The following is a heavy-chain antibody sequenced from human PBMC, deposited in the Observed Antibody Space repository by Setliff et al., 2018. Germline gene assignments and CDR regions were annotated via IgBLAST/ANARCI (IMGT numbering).Heavy chain of an antibody. D-gene: IGHD1-26*01. CDR1: GYMFTTYG. CDR3: VRDLGQWALDF. V-gene: IGHV1-18*01. Sequence: ASVKVSCKTSGYMFTTYGISRVRQDPGQGLEWMGWIRVYDGYTDYAQKFQGRVTMTKDTSTSTAYMELRSLRPDDTAVYYCVRDLGQWALDFWGQGTLVTV. CDR2: IRVYDGYT. J-gene: IGHJ4*02.